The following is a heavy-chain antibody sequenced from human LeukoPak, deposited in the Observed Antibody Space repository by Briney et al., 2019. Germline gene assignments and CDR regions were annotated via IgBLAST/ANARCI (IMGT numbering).Heavy chain of an antibody. CDR3: ARASAAGIYYYYMDV. J-gene: IGHJ6*03. Sequence: PGGSLRLSCAASGFTFDDYGMSWVRQAPGKGLEWVSGINWNGGSTGYADSVKGRLTISRDNAKNSLYLQMNSLRAEDTALYYCARASAAGIYYYYMDVWGKGTTVTVTS. CDR2: INWNGGST. D-gene: IGHD6-13*01. CDR1: GFTFDDYG. V-gene: IGHV3-20*04.